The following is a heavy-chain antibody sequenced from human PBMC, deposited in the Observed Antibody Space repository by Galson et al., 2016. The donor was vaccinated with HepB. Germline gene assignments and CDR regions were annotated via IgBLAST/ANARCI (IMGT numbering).Heavy chain of an antibody. D-gene: IGHD2-2*01. CDR1: GVSINDYS. J-gene: IGHJ1*01. V-gene: IGHV4-4*07. CDR3: AREEIVIGRPATFLTKFFQH. CDR2: VSTGGNT. Sequence: SETLSLTCTVSGVSINDYSWSWIRQSAGTGLEWIGRVSTGGNTDYNPSLKSRVTMSLDTSNNQFSLRLSSVTAADTAVYFCAREEIVIGRPATFLTKFFQHWGQGTLLTVSS.